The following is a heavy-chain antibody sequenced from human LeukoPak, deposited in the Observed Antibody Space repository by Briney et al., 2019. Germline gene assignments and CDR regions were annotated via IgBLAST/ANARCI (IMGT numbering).Heavy chain of an antibody. D-gene: IGHD4-23*01. Sequence: ASVKVSCKASGGTFSSYAISWVRQAPGQGLEWMGRIIPILGIANYAQKFQGRVTITADESTSTAYMELSSLRSEDTAVYYCAREYGGNAWYFDLWGRGTLVTVSS. CDR2: IIPILGIA. J-gene: IGHJ2*01. CDR3: AREYGGNAWYFDL. V-gene: IGHV1-69*04. CDR1: GGTFSSYA.